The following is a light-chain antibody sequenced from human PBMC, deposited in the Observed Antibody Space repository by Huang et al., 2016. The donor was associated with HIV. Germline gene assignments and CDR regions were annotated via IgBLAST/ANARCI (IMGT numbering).Light chain of an antibody. V-gene: IGKV2-30*01. J-gene: IGKJ5*01. CDR1: QSLIYSDGNTY. CDR2: KIA. CDR3: MQGTHWPPIT. Sequence: DVVLTQSPLSLPVTLGQPASISCWSSQSLIYSDGNTYLSWFQQRRGQSPRRLIYKIANRDSGVPDRFRGSGSGSDFTLKISKVEAEDVAVYYCMQGTHWPPITFGQGTRLEI.